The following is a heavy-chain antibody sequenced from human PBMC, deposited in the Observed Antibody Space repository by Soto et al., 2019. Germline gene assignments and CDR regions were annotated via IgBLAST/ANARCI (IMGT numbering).Heavy chain of an antibody. CDR2: IYYSGST. V-gene: IGHV4-39*01. J-gene: IGHJ4*02. Sequence: SETLSLTCTVSGGSISSSSYYWGWIRQPPGKGLEWIGSIYYSGSTYYNPSLKSRVTISVDTSKNQFSLKLSSVTAADTAVYYRARRWIAARRLFDYWGQGTLVTVSS. CDR1: GGSISSSSYY. CDR3: ARRWIAARRLFDY. D-gene: IGHD6-6*01.